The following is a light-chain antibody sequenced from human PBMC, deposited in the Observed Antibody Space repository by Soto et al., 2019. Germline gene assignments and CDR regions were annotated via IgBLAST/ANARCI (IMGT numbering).Light chain of an antibody. CDR3: QQYNSYSPWT. Sequence: DIQMTQSPSTLCASVGDRVTISCRASQSISSWLAWYQQKPGKATKLLIYDASSLETGVPSRFSGSGSGTEFTLTISSLQPDDFAAYYCQQYNSYSPWTFGQGTKVDIK. J-gene: IGKJ1*01. V-gene: IGKV1-5*01. CDR1: QSISSW. CDR2: DAS.